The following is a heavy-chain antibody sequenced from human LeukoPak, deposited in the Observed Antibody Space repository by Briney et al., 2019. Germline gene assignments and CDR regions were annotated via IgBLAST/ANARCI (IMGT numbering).Heavy chain of an antibody. CDR1: GITLSNYG. V-gene: IGHV3-23*01. CDR3: AKRGIVIRAVIIVGFHKEAYYFDY. Sequence: PGGSLRPSCAVSGITLSNYGMSWVRQAPGKGLEWVAGISDSGGSTNYADSVKGRFTISRDNPKNTLYLQMNSLRAEDTAVYFCAKRGIVIRAVIIVGFHKEAYYFDYWGQGALVTVSS. D-gene: IGHD3-10*01. CDR2: ISDSGGST. J-gene: IGHJ4*02.